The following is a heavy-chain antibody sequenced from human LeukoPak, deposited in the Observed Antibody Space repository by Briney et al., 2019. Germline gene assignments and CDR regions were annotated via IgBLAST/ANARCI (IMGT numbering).Heavy chain of an antibody. D-gene: IGHD1-26*01. CDR1: GYNFSSYW. Sequence: GEPLKISCKGSGYNFSSYWIAWVRQMPGKGLEWMGIIYPGDSDTRYSPSFQGQVTISADKSISTAYLQWSSLKASDTAMYFCGRPGLGAVDYWGQGTLVTVSS. CDR3: GRPGLGAVDY. V-gene: IGHV5-51*01. CDR2: IYPGDSDT. J-gene: IGHJ4*02.